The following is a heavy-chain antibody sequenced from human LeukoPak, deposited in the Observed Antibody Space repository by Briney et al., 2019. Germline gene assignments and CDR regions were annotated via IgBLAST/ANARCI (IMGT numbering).Heavy chain of an antibody. CDR3: ARDVNYSGGDWFDP. V-gene: IGHV3-48*04. Sequence: GGSLRLSCAASGFTFSSSAMNWVRQAPGKGLEWVSYISSGTSTIYYADSVKGRFTISRDNAKNSLYLQMNSLRAEDTAVYYCARDVNYSGGDWFDPWGPGTLVTVSS. CDR1: GFTFSSSA. D-gene: IGHD4-23*01. J-gene: IGHJ5*02. CDR2: ISSGTSTI.